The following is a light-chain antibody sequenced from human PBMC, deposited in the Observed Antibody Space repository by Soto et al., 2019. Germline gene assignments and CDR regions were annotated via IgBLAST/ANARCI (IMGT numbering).Light chain of an antibody. CDR2: GAS. CDR1: QSITSSL. CDR3: QHYGTSWT. Sequence: EIVLTQSPGTLSLSPGERATLSCRASQSITSSLLAWYQHKPGQAPRLLIYGASNKATGIPDRFSGSGSGTDFTLTISRLEPEDFAVYYCQHYGTSWTFGQGTKVEIK. V-gene: IGKV3-20*01. J-gene: IGKJ1*01.